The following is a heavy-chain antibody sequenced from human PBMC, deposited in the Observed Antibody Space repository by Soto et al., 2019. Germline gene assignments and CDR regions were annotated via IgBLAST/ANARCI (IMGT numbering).Heavy chain of an antibody. J-gene: IGHJ4*02. Sequence: ETLSLTCSLSGGSISSGSYVWVWIRQPPGKGLEWIGDIQYSGTTYYNPSLKSRVIISVDTSKNQFSLRLNSVTAADTAVYSRARQVDGLSNFDIWGQGVMVSVAS. CDR2: IQYSGTT. CDR1: GGSISSGSYV. D-gene: IGHD3-16*01. V-gene: IGHV4-39*01. CDR3: ARQVDGLSNFDI.